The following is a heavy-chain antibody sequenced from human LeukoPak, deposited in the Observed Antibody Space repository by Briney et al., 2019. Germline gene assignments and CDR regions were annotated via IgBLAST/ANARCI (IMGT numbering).Heavy chain of an antibody. D-gene: IGHD1-26*01. CDR1: GHTLTEVS. CDR3: ATGRTWWDLLNY. Sequence: GASVKVSCKVSGHTLTEVSLHCVRQAPGKGLEWMGGLDPEAGEMIYSQKFQGRVTMTEDTSTDIAYMEMSSLRSEDTAVYYCATGRTWWDLLNYWGQGTLVTVSS. CDR2: LDPEAGEM. J-gene: IGHJ4*02. V-gene: IGHV1-24*01.